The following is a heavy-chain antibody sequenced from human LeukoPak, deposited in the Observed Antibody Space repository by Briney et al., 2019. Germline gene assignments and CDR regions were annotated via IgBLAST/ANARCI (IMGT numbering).Heavy chain of an antibody. J-gene: IGHJ4*02. CDR1: GFTFSSYA. D-gene: IGHD1-14*01. CDR3: GKDRKLDY. V-gene: IGHV3-23*01. Sequence: GGSLRLSCAASGFTFSSYAMSWVRQAPGKGLEWVSAISENGGDTKYADSVKGRFTISRDNSKSTLYLQMNSLRVEDTAIYYCGKDRKLDYWGRGTLVTVSS. CDR2: ISENGGDT.